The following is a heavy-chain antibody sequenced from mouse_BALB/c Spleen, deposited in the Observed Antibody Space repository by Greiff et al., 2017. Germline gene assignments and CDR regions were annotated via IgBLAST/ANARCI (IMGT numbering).Heavy chain of an antibody. D-gene: IGHD3-1*01. Sequence: EVKLVESGGGLVQPGGSMKLSCVASGFTFSNYWMNWVRQSPEKGLEWVAEIRLKSNNYATHYAESVKGRFTISRDDSKSSVYLQMNNLRAEDTGIYYCTRDRGVSWFAYWGQGTLVTVSA. CDR2: IRLKSNNYAT. CDR3: TRDRGVSWFAY. CDR1: GFTFSNYW. J-gene: IGHJ3*01. V-gene: IGHV6-6*02.